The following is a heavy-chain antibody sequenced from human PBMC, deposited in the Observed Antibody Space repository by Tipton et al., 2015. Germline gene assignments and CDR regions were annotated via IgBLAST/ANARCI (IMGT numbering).Heavy chain of an antibody. J-gene: IGHJ6*02. CDR3: ARGLDDYGDYEYYYYYGMDV. D-gene: IGHD4-17*01. Sequence: QSGAEVKKPGASVKVSCKASGYRFASHYIHWVRRAPRQGLEGMGIINPSGGTTVYAQKFRDRVTMTRDTSTSTVYMELRGLRSEDTAVYYCARGLDDYGDYEYYYYYGMDVWGQGTTVTVSS. V-gene: IGHV1-46*01. CDR2: INPSGGTT. CDR1: GYRFASHY.